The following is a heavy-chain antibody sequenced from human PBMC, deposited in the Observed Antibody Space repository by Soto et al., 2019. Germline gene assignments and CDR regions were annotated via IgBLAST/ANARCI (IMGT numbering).Heavy chain of an antibody. CDR2: ISAYNGNT. CDR3: AIYCSSTSCYSRDYYYYGMDV. CDR1: GYTFTSYG. V-gene: IGHV1-18*01. J-gene: IGHJ6*02. D-gene: IGHD2-2*01. Sequence: QVQLVQSGAEVKKPGASVKVSCKASGYTFTSYGISWVRQAPGQGLEWMGWISAYNGNTNYAQKLQGRVTMTTDTSTSTAYMELRSLRSDDTAVYYCAIYCSSTSCYSRDYYYYGMDVWGQGTTVTVSS.